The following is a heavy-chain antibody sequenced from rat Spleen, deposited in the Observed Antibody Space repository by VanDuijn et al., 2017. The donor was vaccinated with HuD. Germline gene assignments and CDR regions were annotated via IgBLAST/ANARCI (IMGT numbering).Heavy chain of an antibody. CDR2: ISYDGSST. CDR1: GFTFSIYD. CDR3: TTGDS. V-gene: IGHV5-20*01. Sequence: EVQLVESGGGLVQPGRSLKLSCAASGFTFSIYDMAWVRQAPTKGLEWFASISYDGSSTYYRDSVKGRFTISRDNAKSTLYLQMDSLRSEDTATYYCTTGDSWGQGVMVTVSS. J-gene: IGHJ2*01.